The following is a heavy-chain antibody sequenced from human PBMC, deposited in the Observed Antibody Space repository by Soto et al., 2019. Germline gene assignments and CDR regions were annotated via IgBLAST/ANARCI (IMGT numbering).Heavy chain of an antibody. D-gene: IGHD3-3*01. CDR3: ARDFGHGYYLDY. CDR1: GFTFSSYW. Sequence: GGSLRLSCAASGFTFSSYWMHWVRQAPGKGLVWVSRINSDGSSTSYADSVKGRFTISRDNAKNTLYLQMNSLRAEDTAVYFCARDFGHGYYLDYWGRGTLVTVSS. V-gene: IGHV3-74*01. J-gene: IGHJ4*02. CDR2: INSDGSST.